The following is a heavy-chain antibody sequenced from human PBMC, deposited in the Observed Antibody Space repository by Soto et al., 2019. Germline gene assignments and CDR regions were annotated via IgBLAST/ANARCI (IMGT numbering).Heavy chain of an antibody. CDR3: ARGKRSSSSWYRRPFDY. V-gene: IGHV1-69*13. CDR2: IIPIFGTA. J-gene: IGHJ4*02. Sequence: SVKVSCKASGGTFSSYAISWVRQAPGQGLEWMGGIIPIFGTANYAQKFQGRVTTTADESTSTAYMELSSLRSEDTAVYYCARGKRSSSSWYRRPFDYWGQGTLVTVSS. CDR1: GGTFSSYA. D-gene: IGHD6-13*01.